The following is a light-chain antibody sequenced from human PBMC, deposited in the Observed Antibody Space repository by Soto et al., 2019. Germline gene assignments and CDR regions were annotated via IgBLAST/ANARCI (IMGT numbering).Light chain of an antibody. J-gene: IGKJ4*01. Sequence: EIVLTQSPATLSLSPGERATLSCRASQSVSSYLAWYQQKPGQAPRLLIYDASNRATGIPARFSGSGSGTDFTLTISSLDPEDLAVYYCQQRSNWLLTFGGGTKVDIK. CDR1: QSVSSY. CDR3: QQRSNWLLT. V-gene: IGKV3-11*01. CDR2: DAS.